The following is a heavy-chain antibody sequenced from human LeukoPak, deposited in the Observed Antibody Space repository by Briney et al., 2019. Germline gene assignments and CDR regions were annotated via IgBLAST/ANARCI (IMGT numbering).Heavy chain of an antibody. V-gene: IGHV3-48*01. CDR1: GFSFSSYS. D-gene: IGHD2/OR15-2a*01. CDR2: ISGDGNAK. CDR3: ARDYVYAFDY. Sequence: GGSLRLSCAASGFSFSSYSINWVRQAPEKGLEWVSYISGDGNAKHYTDSVKGRFTISRDNAKNALYLQMNSLGAEDTAVYFCARDYVYAFDYWGQGTLVTVSS. J-gene: IGHJ4*02.